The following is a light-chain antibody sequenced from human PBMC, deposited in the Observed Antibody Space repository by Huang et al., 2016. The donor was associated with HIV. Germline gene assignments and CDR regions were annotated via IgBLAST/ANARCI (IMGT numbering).Light chain of an antibody. Sequence: EIVMTQSPVTLSVFPGQRVPVSCRASQSASSNLAWYQQKPGKPPRLLIFGASTRATGIPARFSGSGSGTEFTLTISSLQSEDFAVYYCQQYNDWPVTFGPGTKVDMK. CDR2: GAS. V-gene: IGKV3-15*01. CDR3: QQYNDWPVT. CDR1: QSASSN. J-gene: IGKJ3*01.